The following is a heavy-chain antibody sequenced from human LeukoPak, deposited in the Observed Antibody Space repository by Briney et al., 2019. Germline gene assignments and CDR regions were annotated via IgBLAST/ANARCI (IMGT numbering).Heavy chain of an antibody. Sequence: SGTLSLTCAVYGGSFSGYYWSWIRQPPGKGLEWIGEINHSGSTNYNPSLKSRVTISVDTSKNQFSLKLSSVTAADTAVYYCARPPRKSSGYYKGYYYYYMDVWGKGTTVTVSS. V-gene: IGHV4-34*01. J-gene: IGHJ6*03. D-gene: IGHD3-22*01. CDR1: GGSFSGYY. CDR3: ARPPRKSSGYYKGYYYYYMDV. CDR2: INHSGST.